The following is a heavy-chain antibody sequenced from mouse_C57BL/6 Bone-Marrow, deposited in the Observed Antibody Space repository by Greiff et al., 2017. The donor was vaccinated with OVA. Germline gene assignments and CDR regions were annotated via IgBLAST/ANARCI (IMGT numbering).Heavy chain of an antibody. Sequence: EVQLQQSGPELVKPGASVKISCKASGYSFTGYYMNWVKQSPEKSLEWIGEINPSTGGTTYNQKFKAKATLTVDKSSSTAYMQLKSLTSEDSAVYYCARSLITTVACHWGQGTLVTVSA. CDR3: ARSLITTVACH. J-gene: IGHJ3*01. CDR1: GYSFTGYY. D-gene: IGHD1-1*01. CDR2: INPSTGGT. V-gene: IGHV1-42*01.